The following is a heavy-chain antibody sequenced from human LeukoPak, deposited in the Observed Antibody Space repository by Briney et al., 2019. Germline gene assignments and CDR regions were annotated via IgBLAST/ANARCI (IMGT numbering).Heavy chain of an antibody. Sequence: GSSVKVSCKASGGAFSSYAISWVRQAPGQGLEWMGKIIPILGIANYAQKFQGRVTITADKSTSTAYMELSSLRSEDTAVYYCARAGYSGYDYDPGYAYWGQGTLVTVSS. CDR3: ARAGYSGYDYDPGYAY. CDR2: IIPILGIA. CDR1: GGAFSSYA. J-gene: IGHJ4*02. V-gene: IGHV1-69*04. D-gene: IGHD5-12*01.